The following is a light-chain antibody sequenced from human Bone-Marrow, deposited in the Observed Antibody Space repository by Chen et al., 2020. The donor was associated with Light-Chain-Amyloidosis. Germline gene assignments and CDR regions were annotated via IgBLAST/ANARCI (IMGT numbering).Light chain of an antibody. V-gene: IGLV3-21*02. CDR3: QVWDRSSERPV. Sequence: SYVLTQPSSVSVAPGQTATIACGGNNIGSTSVHWYQQTPGQAPLLVVYDDNDRPSGIPGRLSGSNSGNTATLTISRVEAGDEADYYCQVWDRSSERPVFGGGTKLTVL. CDR2: DDN. J-gene: IGLJ3*02. CDR1: NIGSTS.